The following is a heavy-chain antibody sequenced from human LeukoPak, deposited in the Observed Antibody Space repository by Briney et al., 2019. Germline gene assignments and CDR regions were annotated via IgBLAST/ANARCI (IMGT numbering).Heavy chain of an antibody. Sequence: SETLSLTCAVSGGSFSGYFWSWIRQPPGKGLEWIGEINHSGSTNYNPSLKSRVTISVDTSKNQFSLKLSSVTAADTAVYYCVRGYYYDSSAYYKYWGQGTLVTVSS. CDR3: VRGYYYDSSAYYKY. CDR2: INHSGST. V-gene: IGHV4-34*01. CDR1: GGSFSGYF. J-gene: IGHJ4*02. D-gene: IGHD3-22*01.